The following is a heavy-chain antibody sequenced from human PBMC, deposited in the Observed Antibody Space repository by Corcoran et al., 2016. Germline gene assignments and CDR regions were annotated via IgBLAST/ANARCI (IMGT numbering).Heavy chain of an antibody. CDR2: INPNSGGT. CDR1: GYTFTGYY. D-gene: IGHD2-15*01. CDR3: ARAGSYWSGGSSYSN. Sequence: QVQLVQSGAEVKKPGASVKVSCKASGYTFTGYYMHWVRQAPGQGLEWMGWINPNSGGTNYAQKFQGRVTMTRDTSSSTAYMELSRLRSDDTAVYDCARAGSYWSGGSSYSNWGQGTLVTFSS. V-gene: IGHV1-2*02. J-gene: IGHJ4*02.